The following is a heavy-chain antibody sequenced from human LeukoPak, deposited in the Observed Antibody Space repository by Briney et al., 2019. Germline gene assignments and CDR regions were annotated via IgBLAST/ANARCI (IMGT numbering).Heavy chain of an antibody. Sequence: TGGSLRLSCAASGFTFSSYDMHWVRQATGKGLECVSAIGTAGDTYYPGSVKGRFTISRENAKNSLNLQMTSLRAEDTAVYYCARDGVVPAAMWVDYWGQGTLVTVSS. CDR1: GFTFSSYD. J-gene: IGHJ4*02. CDR3: ARDGVVPAAMWVDY. CDR2: IGTAGDT. D-gene: IGHD2-2*01. V-gene: IGHV3-13*01.